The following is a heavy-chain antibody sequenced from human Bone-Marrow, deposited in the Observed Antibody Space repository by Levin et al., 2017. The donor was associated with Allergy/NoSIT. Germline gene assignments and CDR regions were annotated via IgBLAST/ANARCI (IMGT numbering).Heavy chain of an antibody. CDR3: AKNGVSDPQNVYYYYGMDV. CDR1: GFTFSTYG. Sequence: GGSLRLSCAASGFTFSTYGMHWVRQAPGNGLDWVAVISYDGSKKDYADSVNGRFTISRDNSQNTLFLQMNSLRTEDTAVYYCAKNGVSDPQNVYYYYGMDVWGQGTTVTVSS. CDR2: ISYDGSKK. D-gene: IGHD3-3*01. V-gene: IGHV3-30*18. J-gene: IGHJ6*02.